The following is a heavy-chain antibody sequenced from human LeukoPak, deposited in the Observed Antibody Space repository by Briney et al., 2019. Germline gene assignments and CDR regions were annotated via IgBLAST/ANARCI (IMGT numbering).Heavy chain of an antibody. CDR3: ARIGYSSSSFDF. CDR1: GFTFSIFW. CDR2: IDTAGSAT. V-gene: IGHV3-74*01. D-gene: IGHD6-6*01. Sequence: GGSLRLSCTASGFTFSIFWMHWVRQAPGKGLVWVSGIDTAGSATRYADSMKGRFTISRDNAKESLYLQMNSLRAEDTAVYYCARIGYSSSSFDFWGQGTLVTVSS. J-gene: IGHJ4*02.